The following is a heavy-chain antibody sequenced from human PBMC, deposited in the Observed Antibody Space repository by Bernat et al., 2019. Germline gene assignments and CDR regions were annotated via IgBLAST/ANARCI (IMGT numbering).Heavy chain of an antibody. Sequence: EVQLVESGGGLVQPGGSLRLSCAASGFTFSSSWMTWVRQAPGKGLEWVANIKQDGSEKYYVDSVKGRFTISRDNAKNSLCLQMNSLRAEDTAVYYCATSMAAAGNDWGQGTLVTVSS. CDR3: ATSMAAAGND. CDR2: IKQDGSEK. CDR1: GFTFSSSW. D-gene: IGHD6-13*01. J-gene: IGHJ4*02. V-gene: IGHV3-7*03.